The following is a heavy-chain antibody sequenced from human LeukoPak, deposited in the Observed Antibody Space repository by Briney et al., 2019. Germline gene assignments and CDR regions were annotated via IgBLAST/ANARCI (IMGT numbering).Heavy chain of an antibody. V-gene: IGHV1-18*04. CDR3: AMGSSMSDAFDI. J-gene: IGHJ3*02. D-gene: IGHD6-13*01. Sequence: ASVKVSCKASGYTFVSYGITWVRQAPGQGLEWMGWISVYNGDTKYAQNLQGRVTLTTDTSTSTAYMELRSLRSDDTAVYYCAMGSSMSDAFDIWGQGTMVTVSS. CDR2: ISVYNGDT. CDR1: GYTFVSYG.